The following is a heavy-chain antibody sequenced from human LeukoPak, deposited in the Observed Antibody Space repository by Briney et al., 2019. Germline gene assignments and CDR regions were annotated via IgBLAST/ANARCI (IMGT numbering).Heavy chain of an antibody. CDR1: GFTFSSYA. CDR3: AKDKEYSSSKFDY. V-gene: IGHV3-23*01. CDR2: ISGSGGST. D-gene: IGHD6-6*01. J-gene: IGHJ4*02. Sequence: GGSLRLSCAASGFTFSSYAMSWVRQAPGKGLECVSAISGSGGSTYYADSVKGRFTISRDNSKNTLYLQMNSLRAEDTAVYHCAKDKEYSSSKFDYWGQGTLVTVSS.